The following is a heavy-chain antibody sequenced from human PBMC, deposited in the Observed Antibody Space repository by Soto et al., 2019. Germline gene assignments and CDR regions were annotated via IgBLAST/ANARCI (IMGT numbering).Heavy chain of an antibody. J-gene: IGHJ4*02. D-gene: IGHD1-1*01. CDR1: GYTFTSYD. CDR2: MNPNTGNS. Sequence: QVQLVQSGAEVRKPGASVKVSCEASGYTFTSYDIYWVRQATGQVLEWMGWMNPNTGNSGYAQKFQDRVTMTRETSISTAHMELSTLRSEDPAVYYCARRAETNGWNGFGADKYYFDFWGQGTLVTVSS. CDR3: ARRAETNGWNGFGADKYYFDF. V-gene: IGHV1-8*01.